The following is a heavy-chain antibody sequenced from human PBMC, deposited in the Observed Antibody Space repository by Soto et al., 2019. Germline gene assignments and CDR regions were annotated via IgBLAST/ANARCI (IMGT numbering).Heavy chain of an antibody. CDR2: ISAYNGNT. D-gene: IGHD6-19*01. CDR3: ARPHTQWRRNQFDY. CDR1: RYIYISYC. V-gene: IGHV1-18*01. Sequence: ASVKDTLKASRYIYISYCCHGVRQAPGQGLEWMGWISAYNGNTNYAQKLQGRVTITTDTSMSTAYMELRSLRSDDTAVYYCARPHTQWRRNQFDYWGQGTLVTVSS. J-gene: IGHJ4*02.